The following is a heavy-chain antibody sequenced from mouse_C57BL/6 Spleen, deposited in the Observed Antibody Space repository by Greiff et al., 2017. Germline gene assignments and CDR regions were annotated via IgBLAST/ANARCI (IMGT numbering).Heavy chain of an antibody. J-gene: IGHJ2*01. CDR1: GYTFTSYW. Sequence: QVQLQQPGAELVRPGTSVKLSCKASGYTFTSYWMHWVKQRPGQGLEWIGVIDPSDSYTNYNQKFNGKATLTVDTSSSTAYMQLSSLTSEDSAVYYCASVATSDYWGQGTTLTVSS. V-gene: IGHV1-59*01. D-gene: IGHD1-1*01. CDR3: ASVATSDY. CDR2: IDPSDSYT.